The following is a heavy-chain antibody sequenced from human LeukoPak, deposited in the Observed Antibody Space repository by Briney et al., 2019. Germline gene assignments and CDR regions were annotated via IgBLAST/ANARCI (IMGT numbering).Heavy chain of an antibody. CDR1: GFTFSSYS. J-gene: IGHJ4*02. Sequence: GGSLRLSCAASGFTFSSYSMNWVRQAPGKGLEWVSSISTTSSFIYYADSVKGRFTVSRDYAKNSLFLQMTSLRAEDTAVYYCARVAYGDYYFDYWGRGTLVTVSS. V-gene: IGHV3-21*01. D-gene: IGHD4-17*01. CDR3: ARVAYGDYYFDY. CDR2: ISTTSSFI.